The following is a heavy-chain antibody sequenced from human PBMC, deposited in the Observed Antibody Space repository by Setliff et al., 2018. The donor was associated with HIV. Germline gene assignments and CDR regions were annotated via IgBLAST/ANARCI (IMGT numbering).Heavy chain of an antibody. Sequence: SETLSLTCTVSGDSMTSGSYYWTWSRQPAGKRLEWIGRVTVNGATEYNPSLQSRVTISVDTSENQFSLKVTSVTAADTATYYCSRGPPFDRWGRGTLVTVSS. CDR2: VTVNGAT. CDR1: GDSMTSGSYY. J-gene: IGHJ2*01. CDR3: SRGPPFDR. V-gene: IGHV4-61*02.